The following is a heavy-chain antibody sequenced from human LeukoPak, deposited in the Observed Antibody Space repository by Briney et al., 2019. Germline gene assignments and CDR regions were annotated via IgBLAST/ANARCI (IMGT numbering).Heavy chain of an antibody. V-gene: IGHV3-33*06. J-gene: IGHJ4*02. CDR3: AKDSRLQLWDYFDY. CDR2: IWYDGSKK. D-gene: IGHD5-18*01. CDR1: GFTFSSYG. Sequence: GGSLRLSCAASGFTFSSYGMHWVRQAPGKGLEWVAVIWYDGSKKYYADSVKGRFTISRDNSKNTLYLQMNSLRAEDTAVYYCAKDSRLQLWDYFDYWGQGTLVTVSS.